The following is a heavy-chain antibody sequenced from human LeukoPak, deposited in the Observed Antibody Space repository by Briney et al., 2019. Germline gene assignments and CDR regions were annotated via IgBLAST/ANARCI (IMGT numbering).Heavy chain of an antibody. D-gene: IGHD3-16*02. CDR2: IYHDGNT. J-gene: IGHJ4*02. CDR1: GYSISSGYY. V-gene: IGHV4-38-2*02. Sequence: SETLSLTCSVSGYSISSGYYWGWIRQPPGKGLEWIGNIYHDGNTYYNPSLKSRVTISVDTSKNQFSLRLSSVTAADTAAYYCARFFRTVGELPYYWGRGPLVTVSS. CDR3: ARFFRTVGELPYY.